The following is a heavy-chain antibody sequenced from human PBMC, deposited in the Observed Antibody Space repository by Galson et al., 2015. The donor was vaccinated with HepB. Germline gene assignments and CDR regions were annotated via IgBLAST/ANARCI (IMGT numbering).Heavy chain of an antibody. CDR3: ARGVLIGTKFDP. CDR2: INVANGNT. CDR1: GYIFTSDA. V-gene: IGHV1-3*01. J-gene: IGHJ5*02. D-gene: IGHD2-2*01. Sequence: SVKVSCKASGYIFTSDAMHWVRQAPGQRLEWMGWINVANGNTKYSQKFQGRVTITRDTFANTAYMELSSLRSEDTAVYYCARGVLIGTKFDPWGQGTLVTVSS.